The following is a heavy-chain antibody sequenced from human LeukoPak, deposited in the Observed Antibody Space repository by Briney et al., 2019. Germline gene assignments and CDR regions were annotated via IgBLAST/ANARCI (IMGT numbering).Heavy chain of an antibody. CDR3: ASRATEANIYFDS. J-gene: IGHJ4*02. CDR1: GYLINSGYC. CDR2: IYSTGTT. V-gene: IGHV4-38-2*02. D-gene: IGHD6-25*01. Sequence: SETLSLTCSVSGYLINSGYCWGWFRQSPGKGLEWIGSIYSTGTTYDNRSLKRRVSISVDPSKNQFSLKLRSVTAAETAVYYCASRATEANIYFDSWGQGNLVTVSS.